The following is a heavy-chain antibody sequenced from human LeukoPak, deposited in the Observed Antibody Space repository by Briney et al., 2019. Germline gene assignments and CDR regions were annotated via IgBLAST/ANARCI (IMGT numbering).Heavy chain of an antibody. CDR3: ARESYSSGYYYDN. CDR2: IYSGGTT. Sequence: PGGSLRLSCAASGFTVNSNYMSWVRQAPGKGLEWVSVIYSGGTTYYADSVKGRFTISRDNSKNTLYLQLNSLRAEDTAVYYCARESYSSGYYYDNWGQGTLVTVSS. CDR1: GFTVNSNY. V-gene: IGHV3-53*01. J-gene: IGHJ4*02. D-gene: IGHD3-22*01.